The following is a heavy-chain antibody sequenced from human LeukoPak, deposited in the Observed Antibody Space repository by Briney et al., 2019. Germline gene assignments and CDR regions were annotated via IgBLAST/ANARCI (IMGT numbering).Heavy chain of an antibody. CDR3: AREGGEHYYDSSGYSDY. Sequence: SETLSLTCAVYGGSLNDYIWTWIRQPPGKGLEWIAELNHSGGTSYNPSLKSRVTISVDTSKNQFSLKLSSVTAADTAVYYCAREGGEHYYDSSGYSDYWGQGTLVTVSS. V-gene: IGHV4-34*01. D-gene: IGHD3-22*01. CDR2: LNHSGGT. CDR1: GGSLNDYI. J-gene: IGHJ4*02.